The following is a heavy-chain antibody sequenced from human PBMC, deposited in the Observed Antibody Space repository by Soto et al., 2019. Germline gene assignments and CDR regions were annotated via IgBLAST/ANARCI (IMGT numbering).Heavy chain of an antibody. V-gene: IGHV4-31*03. J-gene: IGHJ5*02. CDR1: GGSISSGGYY. Sequence: QVQLQESGPGLMKPSQTLSLTCTVSGGSISSGGYYWSWIRQHPGKGLEWIGYIYYSGITYNNPSLKSRVTISVDTSKNQFSLKLSSVTAADTAVYYCARVYSGYDYRGWFDPWGQGSLVTVSS. CDR2: IYYSGIT. D-gene: IGHD5-12*01. CDR3: ARVYSGYDYRGWFDP.